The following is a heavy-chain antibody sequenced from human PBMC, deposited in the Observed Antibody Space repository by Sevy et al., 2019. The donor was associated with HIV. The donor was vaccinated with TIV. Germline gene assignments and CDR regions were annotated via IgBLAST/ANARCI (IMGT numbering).Heavy chain of an antibody. Sequence: ASVKVSCKASGYTFTDYYIHWVRQAPGQGLEWMGWINPKSGGTNYAQTFHGRVTMTRDTSISTAYMELSWLRSDDTAVYYCARVVEPAGIDPYYYGVDVWGPGATVTVSS. J-gene: IGHJ6*02. CDR3: ARVVEPAGIDPYYYGVDV. CDR1: GYTFTDYY. V-gene: IGHV1-2*02. D-gene: IGHD2-2*02. CDR2: INPKSGGT.